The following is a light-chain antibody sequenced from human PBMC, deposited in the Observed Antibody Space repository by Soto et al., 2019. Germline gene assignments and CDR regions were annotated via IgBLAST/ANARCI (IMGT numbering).Light chain of an antibody. J-gene: IGKJ1*01. CDR1: QSVGRRY. V-gene: IGKV3-15*01. CDR2: GAS. Sequence: EIELTQSPGTLSLSPGERATLSCRASQSVGRRYLAWYQQRPGQAPRLLIYGASTRATGIPARFSGSGSGTEFTLTISSLQSEDFAVYYCQQYNNWPRTFGQGTKV. CDR3: QQYNNWPRT.